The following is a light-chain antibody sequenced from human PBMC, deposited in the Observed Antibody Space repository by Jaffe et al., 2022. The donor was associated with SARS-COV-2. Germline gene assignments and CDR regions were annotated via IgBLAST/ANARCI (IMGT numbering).Light chain of an antibody. CDR1: SSNIGRND. CDR2: KSV. V-gene: IGLV1-47*01. J-gene: IGLJ3*02. CDR3: ATWDDSLSGRM. Sequence: QSVLTQPPSASGTPGQRVTISCSGSSSNIGRNDVYWYQQLPGTAPRLIIFKSVQRASGVPDRFSGSRSGTSASLAISGLRSEDEADYYCATWDDSLSGRMFGGGTKVTVL.